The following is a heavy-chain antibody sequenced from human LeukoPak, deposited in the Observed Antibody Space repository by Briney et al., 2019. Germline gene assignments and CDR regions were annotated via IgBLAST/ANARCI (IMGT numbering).Heavy chain of an antibody. CDR1: GGSVISGNHY. V-gene: IGHV4-61*01. CDR2: IYHSGST. Sequence: PSATLSLTCSVSGGSVISGNHYWSWIRQPPGKGLEWIGNIYHSGSTNYNSSLKSRVTISVDTSKNQFSLRVRSVTAADTAVYYCARVLARGQWLVSWFDPWGQGTLVTVSP. J-gene: IGHJ5*02. CDR3: ARVLARGQWLVSWFDP. D-gene: IGHD6-19*01.